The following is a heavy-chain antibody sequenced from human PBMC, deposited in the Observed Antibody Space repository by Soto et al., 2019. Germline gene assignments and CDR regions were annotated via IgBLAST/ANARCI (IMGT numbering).Heavy chain of an antibody. V-gene: IGHV5-10-1*01. D-gene: IGHD5-18*01. CDR1: GYSFTSYW. Sequence: GESLKISCEGSGYSFTSYWISWVRQMPGKGLEWMGRIDPSDSYTNYSPSFQGHVTISADKSISTAYLQWSSLKASDTAMYYCARLMKVDTAMAYMYNWFDPWGQGTLVTVSS. CDR2: IDPSDSYT. J-gene: IGHJ5*02. CDR3: ARLMKVDTAMAYMYNWFDP.